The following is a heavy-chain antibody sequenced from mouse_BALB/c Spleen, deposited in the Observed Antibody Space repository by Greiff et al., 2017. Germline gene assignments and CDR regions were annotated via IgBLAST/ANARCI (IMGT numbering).Heavy chain of an antibody. CDR3: AREILGTPSGFAY. CDR2: IRNKANGYTT. Sequence: EVLVVESGGGLVQPGGSLRLSCATSGFTFTDYYMSWVRQPPGKALEWLGFIRNKANGYTTESSASVKGRFTISRDNSQSILYLQMNTLRAEDSATYDCAREILGTPSGFAYWGQGTLVTVSA. CDR1: GFTFTDYY. D-gene: IGHD4-1*01. V-gene: IGHV7-3*02. J-gene: IGHJ3*01.